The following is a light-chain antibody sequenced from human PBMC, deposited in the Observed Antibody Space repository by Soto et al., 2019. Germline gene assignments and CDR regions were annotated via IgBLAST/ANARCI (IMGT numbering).Light chain of an antibody. CDR3: QQSYSSPPT. CDR2: AAS. V-gene: IGKV1-39*01. CDR1: QSISNH. J-gene: IGKJ1*01. Sequence: DIQMTQSPSSLSASVEDRVIITCRASQSISNHLNWYQQKPGKAPKLLIFAASSLQSGVPSRFSGSRSGPDFTLTISRLQPEDFATYYCQQSYSSPPTFGQGPKVEVK.